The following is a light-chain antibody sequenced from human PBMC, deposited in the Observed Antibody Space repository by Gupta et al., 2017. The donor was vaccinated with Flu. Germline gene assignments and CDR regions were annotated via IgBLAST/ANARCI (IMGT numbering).Light chain of an antibody. CDR1: QSLTSSY. V-gene: IGKV3-20*01. CDR3: QQYALSPKT. J-gene: IGKJ1*01. CDR2: GAS. Sequence: EAVLTQSPGTLSLSPGDRATLSCRASQSLTSSYVAWYQQKPGQSPKLLIFGASSRATGIPDRFSGGGSGTDFTLTISRLEPEDIAIYYCQQYALSPKTFGQGTKVEV.